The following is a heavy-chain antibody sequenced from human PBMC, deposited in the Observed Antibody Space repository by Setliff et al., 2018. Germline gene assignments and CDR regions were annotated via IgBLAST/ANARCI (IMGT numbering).Heavy chain of an antibody. D-gene: IGHD1-1*01. CDR2: IYSNENT. CDR1: GGSISSYF. CDR3: ARTTGSTHNWLDP. Sequence: PSETLSLTCSVSGGSISSYFWNWVRQPAGKGLEWIGRIYSNENTNYNPSLKSRVTISVDTSKNQFSLKVSSVTAADTAVYYCARTTGSTHNWLDPWGPGTLGTAPQ. V-gene: IGHV4-4*07. J-gene: IGHJ5*02.